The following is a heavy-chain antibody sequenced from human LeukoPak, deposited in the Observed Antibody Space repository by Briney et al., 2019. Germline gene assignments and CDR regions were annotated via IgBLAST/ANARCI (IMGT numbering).Heavy chain of an antibody. CDR1: GGSISRGSYY. Sequence: SETLSLTCTVSGGSISRGSYYWSWIRQPTGKTLEWIGRIYTSGSTNYNPSLKSRVIISLDTSKNRFSLNLSSVTAADTAVYYCSREYSSSYNWFDPWGQGTLVTVSS. D-gene: IGHD6-6*01. J-gene: IGHJ5*02. CDR2: IYTSGST. CDR3: SREYSSSYNWFDP. V-gene: IGHV4-61*02.